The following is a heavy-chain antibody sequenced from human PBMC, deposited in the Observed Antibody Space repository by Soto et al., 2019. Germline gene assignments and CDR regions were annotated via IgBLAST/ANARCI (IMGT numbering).Heavy chain of an antibody. D-gene: IGHD6-13*01. CDR1: GYSFTSYW. V-gene: IGHV5-51*01. J-gene: IGHJ4*02. CDR3: ARLDSIAAAGIADY. Sequence: GESLKISCKGSGYSFTSYWIGRVRQMPGKGLEWMGIIYPGDSDTRYSPSFQGQVTISADKSISTAYLQWSSLKASDTAMYYCARLDSIAAAGIADYWRQGTLVTVSS. CDR2: IYPGDSDT.